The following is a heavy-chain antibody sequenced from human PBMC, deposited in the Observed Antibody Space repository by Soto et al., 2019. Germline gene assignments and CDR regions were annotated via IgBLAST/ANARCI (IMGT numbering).Heavy chain of an antibody. D-gene: IGHD4-17*01. CDR2: IYYSGST. J-gene: IGHJ4*02. CDR1: GGSISSSSYY. V-gene: IGHV4-39*01. CDR3: ARPGLRNRNYYFDY. Sequence: SETLSLTCTVSGGSISSSSYYWGWIRQPPGKGLEWIGSIYYSGSTYYNPSLKSRVTISVDTSKNQFSLKLSSVTAADTAVYYCARPGLRNRNYYFDYWGQGTLVTVSS.